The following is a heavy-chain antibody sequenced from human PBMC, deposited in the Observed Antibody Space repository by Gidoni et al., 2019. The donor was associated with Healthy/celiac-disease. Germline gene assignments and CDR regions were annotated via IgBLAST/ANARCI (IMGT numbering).Heavy chain of an antibody. CDR1: GFTFDDYA. V-gene: IGHV3-9*01. CDR2: ISWNSGSI. J-gene: IGHJ3*02. Sequence: EVQLVESGGGLVQPGRSLRLSCAASGFTFDDYAMHWVRQAPGKGLEWFSGISWNSGSIGYADSVKGRFTISRDNAKNSLYLQMNSLRAEDTALYYCAKGHRDAFDIWGQGTMVTVSS. CDR3: AKGHRDAFDI.